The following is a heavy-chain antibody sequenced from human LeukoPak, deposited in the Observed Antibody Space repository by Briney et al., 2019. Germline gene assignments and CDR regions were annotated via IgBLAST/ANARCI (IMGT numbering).Heavy chain of an antibody. V-gene: IGHV4-39*02. D-gene: IGHD3-3*01. CDR3: ARLGAGPTYYDFWSGYSSFYFDY. Sequence: SETLSLTCTVSGVSTSSGNYYWGWIRQPPGKGLEWFGGISSSGNTYYNPSLKSRITISIDTSKNHFSLKLSSVSAADTAVYYCARLGAGPTYYDFWSGYSSFYFDYWGQGTLVTVSS. CDR2: ISSSGNT. J-gene: IGHJ4*02. CDR1: GVSTSSGNYY.